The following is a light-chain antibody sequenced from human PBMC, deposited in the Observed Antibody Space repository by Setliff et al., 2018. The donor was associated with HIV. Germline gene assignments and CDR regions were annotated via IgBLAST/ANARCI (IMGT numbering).Light chain of an antibody. J-gene: IGLJ1*01. CDR1: SGDVGGYNY. CDR2: EVT. Sequence: QSVLTQPPSASGSPGQSVTISCTGTSGDVGGYNYVSWYQQYPGKAPKLLIHEVTKRPSGVPDRFSGPKSGNTASLTVSGLQAEDEADYYCSSYAGNKGDVFGTGTKVTVL. CDR3: SSYAGNKGDV. V-gene: IGLV2-8*01.